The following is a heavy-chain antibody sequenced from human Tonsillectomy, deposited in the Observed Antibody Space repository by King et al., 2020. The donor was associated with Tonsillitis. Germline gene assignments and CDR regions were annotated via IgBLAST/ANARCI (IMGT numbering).Heavy chain of an antibody. CDR1: GFTFSSYN. D-gene: IGHD1-1*01. V-gene: IGHV3-21*06. CDR2: IKSGGSDT. CDR3: ARPLRNYRHGMDV. J-gene: IGHJ6*02. Sequence: EVQLVESGGGLVKPGGSLRLACSGSGFTFSSYNFHWVRQAPGKGLEWLSYIKSGGSDTDYAGSVKGRFTVSRDNAKNSLYLQMSSLRADDTAIYYYARPLRNYRHGMDVWGQGTTVTVSS.